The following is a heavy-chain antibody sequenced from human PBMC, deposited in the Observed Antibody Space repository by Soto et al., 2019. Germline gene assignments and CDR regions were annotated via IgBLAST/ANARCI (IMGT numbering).Heavy chain of an antibody. CDR2: ISSSSSTI. D-gene: IGHD3-10*01. V-gene: IGHV3-48*01. CDR3: ARDPSLTSYYYGSGSYYNH. J-gene: IGHJ4*02. CDR1: GFTFSSFS. Sequence: GGALRLSCAASGFTFSSFSMNWVRPAPGKGPEWVSYISSSSSTIYYADSVKGRFTISRDNAKNSLYLQMNSLRAEDTAVYYCARDPSLTSYYYGSGSYYNHWGQGTLVTVSS.